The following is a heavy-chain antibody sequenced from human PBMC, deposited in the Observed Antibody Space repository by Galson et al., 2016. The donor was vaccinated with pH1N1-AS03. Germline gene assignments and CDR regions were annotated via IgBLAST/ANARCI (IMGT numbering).Heavy chain of an antibody. V-gene: IGHV3-23*01. Sequence: SLRLSCAASGFTFSTYAMSWVRQAPGKGLEWVSSISGADLSTYYAASVKGRFTVSRDNSKNTLYLQMNGLRAEDTAIYYCANPRASGTTMVTRLDYWGQGTLVTVSS. CDR2: ISGADLST. CDR1: GFTFSTYA. D-gene: IGHD5-18*01. CDR3: ANPRASGTTMVTRLDY. J-gene: IGHJ4*02.